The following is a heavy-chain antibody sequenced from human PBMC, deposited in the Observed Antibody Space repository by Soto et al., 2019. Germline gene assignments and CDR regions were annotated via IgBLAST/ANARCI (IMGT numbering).Heavy chain of an antibody. CDR1: GFPFSSYW. CDR2: IKQDGSEK. V-gene: IGHV3-7*01. Sequence: GGSLRLSCAASGFPFSSYWMSWVRQAPGKGLEWVANIKQDGSEKYYVDSVKGRFTIPRDNAKNSLYLQMNSLRAEDTAVYYCARVASSSSLNDYWGQGTLVTVSS. D-gene: IGHD6-13*01. J-gene: IGHJ4*02. CDR3: ARVASSSSLNDY.